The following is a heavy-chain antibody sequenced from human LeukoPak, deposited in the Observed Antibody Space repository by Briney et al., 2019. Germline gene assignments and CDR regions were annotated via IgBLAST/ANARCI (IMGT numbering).Heavy chain of an antibody. CDR1: GGSISSGTYY. Sequence: SETLSLTCTVSGGSISSGTYYWSWIRQPAGKGLEWIGRIDTSGRANYNPSLKSRVTISVDRSKNQFSLKLSSVTAADTAVYYCARHIPPAAVTGRVGWFDPWGQGTLVTVSS. CDR2: IDTSGRA. V-gene: IGHV4-61*02. J-gene: IGHJ5*02. D-gene: IGHD6-19*01. CDR3: ARHIPPAAVTGRVGWFDP.